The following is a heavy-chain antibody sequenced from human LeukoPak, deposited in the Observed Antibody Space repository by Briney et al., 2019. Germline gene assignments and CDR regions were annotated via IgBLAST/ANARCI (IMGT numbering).Heavy chain of an antibody. D-gene: IGHD3-10*01. Sequence: SETLSLTCTVSGGSISSYYWSWIRQPPGKGLEWIGYIYYSGSTNYNPSLKSRVTISVDTSKNQFSLKLSSVTAADTAVYYCAREFGELGYWGQGTLVTVSS. J-gene: IGHJ4*02. CDR3: AREFGELGY. CDR1: GGSISSYY. V-gene: IGHV4-59*01. CDR2: IYYSGST.